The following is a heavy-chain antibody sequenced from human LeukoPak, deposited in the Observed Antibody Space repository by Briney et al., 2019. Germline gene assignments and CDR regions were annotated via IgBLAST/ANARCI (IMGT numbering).Heavy chain of an antibody. CDR1: GFSFYSYT. CDR3: ARDREWAFDI. J-gene: IGHJ3*02. D-gene: IGHD3-3*01. CDR2: IGWSDSSI. Sequence: PGGSLRLSCAASGFSFYSYTMNWVRQAPGKGLEWVPYIGWSDSSIYYADSVKGRFTISRDSAKNSLYLQMNSLRDEDTAVYYCARDREWAFDIWGQGTMVTVSS. V-gene: IGHV3-48*02.